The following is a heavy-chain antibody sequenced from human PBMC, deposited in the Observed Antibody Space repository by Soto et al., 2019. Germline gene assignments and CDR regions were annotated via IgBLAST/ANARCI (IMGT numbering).Heavy chain of an antibody. V-gene: IGHV3-30*18. J-gene: IGHJ4*02. Sequence: QVQLVESGGGVVQPERSLRLSCVASGFSFNSYGMHWVRQAPGKGLEWVAAVSYDGSKKYYLDSVKGRFTISRDNSKNALYLQMDSLRDGDTAVHSCAKDRDGGHSGIYYDLDHWGQGTLVTVSS. CDR1: GFSFNSYG. CDR2: VSYDGSKK. CDR3: AKDRDGGHSGIYYDLDH. D-gene: IGHD1-26*01.